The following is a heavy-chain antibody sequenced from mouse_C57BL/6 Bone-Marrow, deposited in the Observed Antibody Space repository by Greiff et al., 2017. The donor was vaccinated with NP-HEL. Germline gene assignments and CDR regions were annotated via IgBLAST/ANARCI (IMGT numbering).Heavy chain of an antibody. CDR2: IYYSGTI. D-gene: IGHD2-5*01. J-gene: IGHJ4*01. CDR1: GISITTGNYR. Sequence: EVQLQESGPGLVKPSQTVFLTCTVTGISITTGNYRWSWIRQFPGNKLEWIGYIYYSGTITYNPSLTSRTTITRDTPKNQFFLEMNSLTAEDTATYYCARDTYYSNGDYAMDYWGQGTSVTVSS. V-gene: IGHV3-5*01. CDR3: ARDTYYSNGDYAMDY.